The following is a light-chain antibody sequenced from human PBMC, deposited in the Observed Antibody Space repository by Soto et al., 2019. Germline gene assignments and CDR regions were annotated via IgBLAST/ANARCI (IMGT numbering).Light chain of an antibody. J-gene: IGLJ1*01. V-gene: IGLV2-23*02. CDR1: SSDFGNYNV. CDR3: CLFRRSNTHV. Sequence: QSALTQPASVSGSPGQSITISCAGTSSDFGNYNVVSWYQQHPGKVPKLIIFEVNKRPSGASNRFSGDRSGNTASLTISGLHAEDEADYYCCLFRRSNTHVVGSGTKVTVL. CDR2: EVN.